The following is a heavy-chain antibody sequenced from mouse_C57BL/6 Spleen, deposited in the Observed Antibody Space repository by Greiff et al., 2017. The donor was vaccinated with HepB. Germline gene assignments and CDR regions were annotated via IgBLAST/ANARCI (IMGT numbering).Heavy chain of an antibody. CDR3: AKGGFYDYPFDY. Sequence: VQLQQPGAELVRPGSSVKLSCKASGYTFTSYWMHWVKQRPIQGLEWIGNIDPSDSETHYNQKFKDKATLTVDKSSSTAYMQLSSLTSEDSAVYYCAKGGFYDYPFDYWGQGTTLTVSS. D-gene: IGHD2-4*01. J-gene: IGHJ2*01. CDR2: IDPSDSET. V-gene: IGHV1-52*01. CDR1: GYTFTSYW.